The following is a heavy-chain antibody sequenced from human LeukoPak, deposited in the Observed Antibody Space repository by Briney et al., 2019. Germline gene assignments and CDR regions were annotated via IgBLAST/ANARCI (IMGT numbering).Heavy chain of an antibody. V-gene: IGHV3-21*01. CDR1: GFTFSSYS. D-gene: IGHD4-11*01. CDR3: ARDDYSNYGATNDY. Sequence: GGSLRLSCAASGFTFSSYSMNWVRQAPGKGLEWVSSISSSSSYIYYADSVKGRFTISRDNAKNSLYLQMNSLRAEDTAVYYCARDDYSNYGATNDYWGQGTLATVSS. J-gene: IGHJ4*02. CDR2: ISSSSSYI.